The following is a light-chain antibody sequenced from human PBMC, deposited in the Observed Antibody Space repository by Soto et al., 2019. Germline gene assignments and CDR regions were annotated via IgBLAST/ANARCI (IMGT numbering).Light chain of an antibody. Sequence: QSVLTKPPSASGTPGQKVIISCSGSSSNIGSNTVNWYQQIPGTAPKLLIYSYNQRPSGVPDRFSGSKSDTSASLAISGLQSEDGAEYYCAAWDDILNGVLFGGGTKLPVL. CDR3: AAWDDILNGVL. J-gene: IGLJ2*01. CDR1: SSNIGSNT. V-gene: IGLV1-44*01. CDR2: SYN.